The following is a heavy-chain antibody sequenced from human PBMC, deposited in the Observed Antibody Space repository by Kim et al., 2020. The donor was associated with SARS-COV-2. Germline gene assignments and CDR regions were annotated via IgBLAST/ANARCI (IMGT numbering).Heavy chain of an antibody. CDR2: IYYSGST. CDR1: GGSISSYY. D-gene: IGHD3-10*01. V-gene: IGHV4-59*08. Sequence: SETLSLTCTVSGGSISSYYWSWIQQPPGKGLEWIGYIYYSGSTNYNPSLKSRVTISVDTSKNQFSLKLSSVTAADTAVYYCARHGRGILLWFGDPDYWGQGTLVTVSS. CDR3: ARHGRGILLWFGDPDY. J-gene: IGHJ4*01.